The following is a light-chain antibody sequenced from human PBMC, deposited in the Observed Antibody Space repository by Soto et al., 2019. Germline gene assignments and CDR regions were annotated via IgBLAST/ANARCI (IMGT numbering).Light chain of an antibody. J-gene: IGKJ1*01. CDR3: QQTYSDPSWT. CDR2: GAS. Sequence: DIQMTQSPSSLSASVGDRVTITCRASQTITNYLNWYQQKPGKAPKLLIYGASSLQSGVPLRFSGSGSGTDFTLTISSLQPEDFATYYCQQTYSDPSWTFGQGTKVEI. CDR1: QTITNY. V-gene: IGKV1-39*01.